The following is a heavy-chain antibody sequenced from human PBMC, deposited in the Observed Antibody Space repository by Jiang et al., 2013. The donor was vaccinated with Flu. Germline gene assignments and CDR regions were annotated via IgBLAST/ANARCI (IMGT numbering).Heavy chain of an antibody. Sequence: PGLVKTSETLSLTCTVSGDSIVSSHYFWGWIRQPPGKGLQWLASINYSGTTFYNPSLKSRLTLSADTSENQFSLTLSYMTAADTAVYYCARQIAWKGEWAFDVWGQGTLVTVSS. J-gene: IGHJ3*01. V-gene: IGHV4-39*01. D-gene: IGHD1-1*01. CDR3: ARQIAWKGEWAFDV. CDR2: INYSGTT. CDR1: GDSIVSSHYF.